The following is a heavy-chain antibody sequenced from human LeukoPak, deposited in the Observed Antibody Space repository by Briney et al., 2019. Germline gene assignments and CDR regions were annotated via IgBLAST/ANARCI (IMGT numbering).Heavy chain of an antibody. V-gene: IGHV1-69*01. D-gene: IGHD2-8*01. CDR2: IIPIFGTA. CDR1: GGTFSSYA. J-gene: IGHJ4*02. Sequence: ASVKVSCKASGGTFSSYAISWVRQAPGQGLEWMGGIIPIFGTANYAQKFQGRVTITADESTSTAYMELSSLRSEDTAVYYCARDYCTSGVCVSFSLDYWGQGTLVTVSS. CDR3: ARDYCTSGVCVSFSLDY.